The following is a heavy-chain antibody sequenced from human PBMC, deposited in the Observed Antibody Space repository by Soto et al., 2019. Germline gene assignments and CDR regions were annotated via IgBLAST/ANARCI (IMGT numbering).Heavy chain of an antibody. Sequence: XESLRLSFAASGFIFSSYGMEWVRLAPGKGLEWVAATTYDGGIKHYVDSVKGRFTISRDNSKNTLYLQMNSLRVEDTATYYCAGDMENPYFYYGLNVWGQGTTVTVPS. CDR2: TTYDGGIK. CDR3: AGDMENPYFYYGLNV. J-gene: IGHJ6*02. D-gene: IGHD3-3*01. CDR1: GFIFSSYG. V-gene: IGHV3-30*03.